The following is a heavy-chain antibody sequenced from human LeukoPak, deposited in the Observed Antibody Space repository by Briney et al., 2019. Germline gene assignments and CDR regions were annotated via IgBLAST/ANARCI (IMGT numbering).Heavy chain of an antibody. CDR2: ISSSSSTI. J-gene: IGHJ3*02. V-gene: IGHV3-48*01. Sequence: GGSLRLSCAASGFTFSSYSMNWVRQAPGKGREWVSYISSSSSTIYYAYSVKGRFAISRDNAKNSLYLQMNSLRAEDTAVYYCARAYSSSWPMGLSAFDIWAKGQWSPSLQ. CDR1: GFTFSSYS. CDR3: ARAYSSSWPMGLSAFDI. D-gene: IGHD6-13*01.